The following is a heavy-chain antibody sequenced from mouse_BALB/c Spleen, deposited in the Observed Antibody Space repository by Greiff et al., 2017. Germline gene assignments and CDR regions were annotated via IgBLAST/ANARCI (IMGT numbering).Heavy chain of an antibody. D-gene: IGHD4-1*01. Sequence: EVQLQESGGDLVKPGGSLKLSCAASGFTFSSYGMSWVRPTPDKRLAWVATISSGGSYTYYPDSVKGRFTISRDNAKNTLYLQMSSLKSEDTAMYYCERNWDVRGVDYWGQGTTLTVSS. V-gene: IGHV5-6*01. J-gene: IGHJ2*01. CDR2: ISSGGSYT. CDR1: GFTFSSYG. CDR3: ERNWDVRGVDY.